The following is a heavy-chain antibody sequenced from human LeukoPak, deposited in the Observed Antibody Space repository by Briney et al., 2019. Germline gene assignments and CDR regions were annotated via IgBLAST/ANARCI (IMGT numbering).Heavy chain of an antibody. Sequence: GGSLRLSCAASGFIVSSNYMSWVRQAPRNGLEWVSVIYGGGTTYYADSVKGRFTISRDNSKNTLYLQMSSLRAEDTAVYYCARGIVATIQDYWGQGTLVTVSS. V-gene: IGHV3-66*01. CDR1: GFIVSSNY. CDR2: IYGGGTT. D-gene: IGHD5-12*01. J-gene: IGHJ4*02. CDR3: ARGIVATIQDY.